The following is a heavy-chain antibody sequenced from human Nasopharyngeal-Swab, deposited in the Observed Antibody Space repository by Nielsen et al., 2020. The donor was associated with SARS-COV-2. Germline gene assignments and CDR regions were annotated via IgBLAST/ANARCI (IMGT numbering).Heavy chain of an antibody. V-gene: IGHV1-46*01. CDR2: INPSGGST. Sequence: WVRQAPGQGLAWMGIINPSGGSTSYAQKFQGRVTMTRDTSTSTVYMELSSLRSEDTAVYYCARGRITMDRGVRSFRAFDIWGQGTMVTVSS. D-gene: IGHD3-10*01. J-gene: IGHJ3*02. CDR3: ARGRITMDRGVRSFRAFDI.